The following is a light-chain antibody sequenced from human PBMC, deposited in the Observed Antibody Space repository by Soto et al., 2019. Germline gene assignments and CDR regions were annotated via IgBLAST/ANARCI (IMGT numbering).Light chain of an antibody. CDR3: QHFYTYSPWT. CDR1: QSISSY. V-gene: IGKV1-9*01. CDR2: AAS. Sequence: DIQVTQSPSSLSASLGDRVTITCWASQSISSYLNWYQHRPGKAPKLLIFAASNLQSGVPSRFSGSGSGTEFTLSISGLQPDDFATYYCQHFYTYSPWTFGQGTKVDIK. J-gene: IGKJ1*01.